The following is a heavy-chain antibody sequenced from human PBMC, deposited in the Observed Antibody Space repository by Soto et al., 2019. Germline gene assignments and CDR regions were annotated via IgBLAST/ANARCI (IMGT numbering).Heavy chain of an antibody. J-gene: IGHJ5*02. V-gene: IGHV3-30*18. D-gene: IGHD3-22*01. CDR1: GFTFSSYG. CDR2: ISYDGSNK. CDR3: AKDFSAYYYDSSGYYPNWFDP. Sequence: GGSLRLSCAASGFTFSSYGMHWVRQAPGKGLEWVAVISYDGSNKYYADSVKGRFTISRDNSKNTLYLQMNSLRAEDTAVYYCAKDFSAYYYDSSGYYPNWFDPWGQGTLVTVSS.